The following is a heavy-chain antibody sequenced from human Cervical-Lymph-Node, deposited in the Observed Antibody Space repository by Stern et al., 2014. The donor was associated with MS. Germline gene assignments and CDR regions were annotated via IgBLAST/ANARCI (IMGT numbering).Heavy chain of an antibody. J-gene: IGHJ3*02. V-gene: IGHV3-7*01. CDR2: INDDGSAR. D-gene: IGHD4-11*01. CDR1: GFPFSGTW. Sequence: EVQLVESGGGLVQPGGSLRLSCAASGFPFSGTWMTWVRQAPGKGLAWVASINDDGSARYYVDSVKGRFTISRDNAKTSLFLQMNGLRVEDTAVYYCARDRNFGAFDMWGQGTMVTVSS. CDR3: ARDRNFGAFDM.